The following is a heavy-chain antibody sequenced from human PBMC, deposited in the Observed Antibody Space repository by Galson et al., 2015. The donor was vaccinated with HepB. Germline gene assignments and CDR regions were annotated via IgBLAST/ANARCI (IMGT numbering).Heavy chain of an antibody. V-gene: IGHV3-23*01. Sequence: SLRLSCAASGFTFSSYAMSRVRQAPGKGLEWVSAISGSGGSTYYADSVKGRFTISRDNSKNTLYLQMNSLRAEDTAVYYCAKDHLRVAGHFDYWGQGTLVTVSS. CDR2: ISGSGGST. CDR3: AKDHLRVAGHFDY. D-gene: IGHD6-19*01. CDR1: GFTFSSYA. J-gene: IGHJ4*02.